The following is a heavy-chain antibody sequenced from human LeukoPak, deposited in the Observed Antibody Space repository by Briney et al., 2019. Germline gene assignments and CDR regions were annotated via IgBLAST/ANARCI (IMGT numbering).Heavy chain of an antibody. V-gene: IGHV3-7*01. Sequence: GGSLRLSCAASGFTFSSYWMHWVRQAPGKGLEWVAHIKQHGSEKKYVDSVKGRFTISRDNAKNSLYLQMNSLRAEDTAVYYCARSNVDGDYGDYRPFDYWGQGTLVTVSP. CDR1: GFTFSSYW. J-gene: IGHJ4*02. D-gene: IGHD4-17*01. CDR2: IKQHGSEK. CDR3: ARSNVDGDYGDYRPFDY.